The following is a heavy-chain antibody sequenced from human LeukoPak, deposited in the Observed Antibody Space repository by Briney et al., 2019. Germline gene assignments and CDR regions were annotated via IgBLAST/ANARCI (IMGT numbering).Heavy chain of an antibody. D-gene: IGHD1-26*01. CDR1: GGTFISYA. CDR3: ARDAITSHSGSYYGLDY. CDR2: IIPIFGTA. J-gene: IGHJ4*02. Sequence: RASVKVSCKASGGTFISYAISWVRQPPEQGREWVGRIIPIFGTANYAQKFQGRVTITTDESTSTAYMELSSLRSEDTAVYYCARDAITSHSGSYYGLDYWGQGTLVTVSS. V-gene: IGHV1-69*05.